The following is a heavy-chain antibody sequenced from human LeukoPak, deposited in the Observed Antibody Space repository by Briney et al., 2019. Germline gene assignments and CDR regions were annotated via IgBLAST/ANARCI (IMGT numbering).Heavy chain of an antibody. CDR1: GGSISSGGYY. J-gene: IGHJ3*02. V-gene: IGHV4-31*03. CDR2: IYYSGST. D-gene: IGHD2-2*01. CDR3: ARDDQYCSSTSCRGLDAFDI. Sequence: SQTLSLTCTVSGGSISSGGYYWGWIRQHPGKGLEWIGYIYYSGSTYYNPSLKSRVTISVDTSKNQFSLKLSSVTAAGTAVYYCARDDQYCSSTSCRGLDAFDIWGQGTMVTVSS.